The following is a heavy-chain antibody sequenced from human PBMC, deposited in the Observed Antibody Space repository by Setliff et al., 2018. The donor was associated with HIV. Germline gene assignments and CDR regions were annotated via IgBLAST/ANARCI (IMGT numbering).Heavy chain of an antibody. J-gene: IGHJ4*02. D-gene: IGHD5-12*01. CDR3: AREVEEVEMATIGLDY. CDR1: GGSISSHY. CDR2: IYYSGST. Sequence: TLSLTCTVSGGSISSHYWSWIRQPPGKGLEWIGSIYYSGSTNYNPSLKSRVTISVDTSKNQFSLKLSSVTAAGTAVYYCAREVEEVEMATIGLDYWGQGTLVTVSS. V-gene: IGHV4-59*11.